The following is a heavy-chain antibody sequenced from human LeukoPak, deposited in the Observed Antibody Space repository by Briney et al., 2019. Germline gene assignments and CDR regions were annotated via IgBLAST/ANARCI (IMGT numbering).Heavy chain of an antibody. V-gene: IGHV4-61*02. J-gene: IGHJ4*02. CDR1: GGSISSGSYY. CDR3: ARGIAVALDIDY. CDR2: IYTRGST. D-gene: IGHD6-19*01. Sequence: PSQTLSLTCTVSGGSISSGSYYWSWIRQPAGKGLEWIGRIYTRGSTNYNPSLKSRVTISVDTSKNQFSLKLSSVTAADTAVYYCARGIAVALDIDYWGQGTLVTVSS.